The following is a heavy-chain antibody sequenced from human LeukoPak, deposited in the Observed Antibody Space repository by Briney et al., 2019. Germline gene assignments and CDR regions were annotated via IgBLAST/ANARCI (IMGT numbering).Heavy chain of an antibody. CDR3: ARDLACSGGSCYQDY. CDR1: GYTFTSYY. CDR2: INPNSGGT. V-gene: IGHV1-2*02. Sequence: SSVNVSCKASGYTFTSYYMHWVRQAPGQGLEWMGWINPNSGGTNYAQKFQGRVTMTRDTSISTAYMELSRLRSGDTAVYYCARDLACSGGSCYQDYWGQGTLVTVSS. J-gene: IGHJ4*02. D-gene: IGHD2-15*01.